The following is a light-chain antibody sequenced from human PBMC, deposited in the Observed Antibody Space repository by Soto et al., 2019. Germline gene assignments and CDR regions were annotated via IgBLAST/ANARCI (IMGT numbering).Light chain of an antibody. V-gene: IGKV3D-15*01. CDR2: GAS. CDR1: QSVSGN. CDR3: QQYNNWPPT. Sequence: EIVMTQSPATLSVSPGERATLSCRASQSVSGNLAWYPQKPGQAPRLLIYGASTRATGIPARFSGSGSGTEFNLTISSLQSEDFAVYYCQQYNNWPPTFGQGTKVEIK. J-gene: IGKJ1*01.